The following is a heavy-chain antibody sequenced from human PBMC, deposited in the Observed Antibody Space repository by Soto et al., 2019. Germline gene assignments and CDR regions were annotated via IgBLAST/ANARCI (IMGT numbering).Heavy chain of an antibody. J-gene: IGHJ5*02. D-gene: IGHD3-3*01. CDR3: ASLDYDFWSGEQNWFDP. V-gene: IGHV3-30-3*01. Sequence: GSLRLSCAASGFTFSSYAMHWVRQAPGKGLEWVAVISYDGSNKYYADSVKGRFTISRDNSKNTLYLQMNSLRAEDTAVYYCASLDYDFWSGEQNWFDPWGQGTLVTVSS. CDR2: ISYDGSNK. CDR1: GFTFSSYA.